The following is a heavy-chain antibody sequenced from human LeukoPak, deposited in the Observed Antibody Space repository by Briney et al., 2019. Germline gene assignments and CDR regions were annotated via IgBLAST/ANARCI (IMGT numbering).Heavy chain of an antibody. CDR2: IYYSGST. CDR3: ASIPDSSGYFAFDI. V-gene: IGHV4-59*01. Sequence: SETLSLTYTVSGGSISSYYWSWIRQPPGKGLEWIGYIYYSGSTNYNPSLKSRVTISVDTSKNQFSLKLSSVTAADTAVYYCASIPDSSGYFAFDIWGQGTMVTVSS. CDR1: GGSISSYY. D-gene: IGHD3-22*01. J-gene: IGHJ3*02.